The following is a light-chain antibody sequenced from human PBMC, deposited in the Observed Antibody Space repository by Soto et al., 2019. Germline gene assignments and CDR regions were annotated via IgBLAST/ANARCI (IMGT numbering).Light chain of an antibody. V-gene: IGLV2-14*01. CDR2: EVS. CDR1: SSDVGGYNY. J-gene: IGLJ1*01. CDR3: RSYTSRTSLDV. Sequence: QSALTQPASVSGSPGQSITISCTGTSSDVGGYNYVSWYQQHPGKAPKLMIYEVSNRPSGVSIRFSGSKSGNTASLTISGLQAEDEADYYCRSYTSRTSLDVFGTGTKDTVL.